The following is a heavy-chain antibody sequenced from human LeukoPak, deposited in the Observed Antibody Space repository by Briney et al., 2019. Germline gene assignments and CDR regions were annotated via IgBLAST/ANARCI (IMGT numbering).Heavy chain of an antibody. CDR1: GFTFSVYF. Sequence: GSLRLSCAASGFTFSVYFMGWVRQAPGKGLEWIGSIYYSGSTYYNPSLKSRVTISVDTSKNQFSLKLSSVTAADTAVYCCARHSGYSSSYDYWGQGTLVTVSS. CDR3: ARHSGYSSSYDY. J-gene: IGHJ4*02. CDR2: IYYSGST. V-gene: IGHV4-39*01. D-gene: IGHD6-6*01.